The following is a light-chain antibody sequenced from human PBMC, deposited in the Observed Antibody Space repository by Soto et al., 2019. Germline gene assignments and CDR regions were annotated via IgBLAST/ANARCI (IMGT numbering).Light chain of an antibody. J-gene: IGKJ5*01. CDR3: QQYDNSPIT. V-gene: IGKV3-20*01. CDR1: QSVSSNN. Sequence: EIVMTQSPATLSVSPGERATLSCRASQSVSSNNLAWYQQKPGQAPRLLIYGASSRATGIPDRFSGTGSETDFTLTISRLEPEDFAVYYCQQYDNSPITFGQGTRLEI. CDR2: GAS.